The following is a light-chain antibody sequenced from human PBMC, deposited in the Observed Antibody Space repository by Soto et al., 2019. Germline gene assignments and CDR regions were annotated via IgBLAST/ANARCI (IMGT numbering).Light chain of an antibody. CDR1: QSIGNY. V-gene: IGKV3-11*01. Sequence: EVVLTQSPATLSLSPGEGATLSCRASQSIGNYLAWYQQKPGQAPRLLIYATSNRATGIPARFSGSGSGTDFTLTISSLEPEDFAVYYCQQRSNWPRITFGQGTRLEIK. J-gene: IGKJ5*01. CDR3: QQRSNWPRIT. CDR2: ATS.